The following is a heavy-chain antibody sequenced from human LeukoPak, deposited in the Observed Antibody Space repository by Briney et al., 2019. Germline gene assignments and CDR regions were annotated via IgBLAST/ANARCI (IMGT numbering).Heavy chain of an antibody. V-gene: IGHV3-30-3*01. CDR3: ASGRATMLTFDY. CDR1: GFTFSSYA. J-gene: IGHJ4*02. D-gene: IGHD5-12*01. Sequence: GRSLRLSCAASGFTFSSYAMHWVRQAPGKGLVWVAVISYDGSSKYYADSVKGRFTISRDNSKNTLYLQMNSLRAEDTAVYYCASGRATMLTFDYWGQGTLVTVSS. CDR2: ISYDGSSK.